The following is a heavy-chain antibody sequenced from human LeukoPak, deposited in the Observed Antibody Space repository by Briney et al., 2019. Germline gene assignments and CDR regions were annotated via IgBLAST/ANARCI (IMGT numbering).Heavy chain of an antibody. CDR1: GGSISSYY. CDR3: ARGSAPVLRFLEWLLPHYFDY. D-gene: IGHD3-3*01. Sequence: SETLSLTCTVSGGSISSYYWSWIRQPPGKGLEWIGSIYYSGSTYYNPSLKSRVTISVDTSKNQFSLKLSSVTAADAAVYYCARGSAPVLRFLEWLLPHYFDYWGQGTLVTVSS. V-gene: IGHV4-59*05. J-gene: IGHJ4*02. CDR2: IYYSGST.